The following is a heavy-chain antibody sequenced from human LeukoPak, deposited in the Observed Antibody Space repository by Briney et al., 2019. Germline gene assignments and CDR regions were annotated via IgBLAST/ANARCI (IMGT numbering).Heavy chain of an antibody. J-gene: IGHJ4*02. V-gene: IGHV1-69-2*01. CDR1: GYTFTDYY. CDR3: ATVPYYGGNSYDY. D-gene: IGHD4-23*01. CDR2: VEPEDGET. Sequence: ASVKVSCKVSGYTFTDYYMHWVQQAPGKGLEWMGLVEPEDGETIYAEKFQGRVTITADTSTNTAYMELSSLRSEDTAVYYCATVPYYGGNSYDYWGQGTLVTVCS.